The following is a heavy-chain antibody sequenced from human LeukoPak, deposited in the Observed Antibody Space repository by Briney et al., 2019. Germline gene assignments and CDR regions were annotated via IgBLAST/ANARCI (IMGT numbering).Heavy chain of an antibody. V-gene: IGHV3-30*18. CDR3: AKPATMIVVVITSFDY. J-gene: IGHJ4*02. CDR1: GFTFSSYG. Sequence: PGRSLRLSCAASGFTFSSYGMHWVRQAPGKGLEWVAVISYDGSNKYYADSVKGRFTISGDNSKNTLYLQMNSLRAEDTAVYYCAKPATMIVVVITSFDYWGQGTLVTVSS. D-gene: IGHD3-22*01. CDR2: ISYDGSNK.